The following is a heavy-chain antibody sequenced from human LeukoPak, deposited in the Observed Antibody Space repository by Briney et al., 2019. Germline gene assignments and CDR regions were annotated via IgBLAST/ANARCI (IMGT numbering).Heavy chain of an antibody. V-gene: IGHV4-4*07. D-gene: IGHD5-12*01. CDR2: IYTSGTT. CDR3: AGEAGGGYARAFDI. Sequence: SGTLSLTCIVSGGSISSYSWTWIRQPAGEGLEWIGRIYTSGTTNYEPSLKSRVTMSVDTSKNQFSLKLSSVTAADTAVYYCAGEAGGGYARAFDIWGQGTMVTVSS. J-gene: IGHJ3*02. CDR1: GGSISSYS.